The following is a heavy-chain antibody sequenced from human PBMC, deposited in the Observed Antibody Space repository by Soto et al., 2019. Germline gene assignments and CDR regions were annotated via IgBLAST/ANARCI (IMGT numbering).Heavy chain of an antibody. CDR1: GGSISSGDYY. CDR2: IYYSGST. D-gene: IGHD6-13*01. CDR3: ARDLASFRIAAATGRFDP. Sequence: QVQLQESGPGLVKPSQTLSLTCTVSGGSISSGDYYWSWIRQAPGKGLEWIGYIYYSGSTYYDPSLKSRVTITVDTSKNQFSLKLSSVTAADTAVYYCARDLASFRIAAATGRFDPWGQGTLVTVSS. V-gene: IGHV4-30-4*01. J-gene: IGHJ5*02.